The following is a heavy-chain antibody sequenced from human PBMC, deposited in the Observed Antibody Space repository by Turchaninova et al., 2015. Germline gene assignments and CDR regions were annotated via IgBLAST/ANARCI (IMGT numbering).Heavy chain of an antibody. V-gene: IGHV3-7*05. J-gene: IGHJ2*01. CDR3: ARDVRDSSGYYLYFDL. CDR1: GFTFSSSW. D-gene: IGHD3-22*01. Sequence: EVQLVESGGGLVQPGGCVRLSCAAPGFTFSSSWLSWVRRAHGRGQEWGGTRKQDGCAKYDCDSVRGRFTITRESDESIVFQQMNGLRAEDTAVYYCARDVRDSSGYYLYFDLWGRGTLVAVSS. CDR2: RKQDGCAK.